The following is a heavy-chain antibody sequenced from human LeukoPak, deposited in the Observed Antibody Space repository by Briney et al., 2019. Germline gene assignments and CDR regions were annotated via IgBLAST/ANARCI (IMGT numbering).Heavy chain of an antibody. J-gene: IGHJ4*02. CDR2: IYTSGST. CDR1: GGSISSYY. D-gene: IGHD3-3*01. Sequence: PSETLSLTCTVSGGSISSYYWSWIRQPAGKGLEWIGRIYTSGSTNYNPSLKSRVTMSVDTSKNQFSLKLSSVTAADTAVYYCARVGSFWSGYNFDYWGQGTLVTVPS. CDR3: ARVGSFWSGYNFDY. V-gene: IGHV4-4*07.